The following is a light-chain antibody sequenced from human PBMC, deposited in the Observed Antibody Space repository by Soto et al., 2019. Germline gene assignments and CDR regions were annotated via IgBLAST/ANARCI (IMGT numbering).Light chain of an antibody. V-gene: IGLV2-14*01. Sequence: QSALTQPASVSGSPGQSITISCTGTSSDIGAYKYVSWYQQHPGRAPKLMIYEVIHRPSGVSSRFSGSKSGKTASLAISGLQSEDEADYYCATWDDSQNGPVFGGGTKLTVL. CDR1: SSDIGAYKY. J-gene: IGLJ2*01. CDR3: ATWDDSQNGPV. CDR2: EVI.